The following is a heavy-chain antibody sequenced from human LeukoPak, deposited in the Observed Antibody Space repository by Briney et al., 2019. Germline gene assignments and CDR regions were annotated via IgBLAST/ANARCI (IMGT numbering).Heavy chain of an antibody. Sequence: ASVKVSCKASGYTFTSYGISWVRRAPGQGLEWMGWISPHNGNTNYAQTLQGRVTMTTDTSTTTAYMELTSLRSDDTAVYYCARADSDLWSGYPTGFDYWGQGTLVTVSS. CDR3: ARADSDLWSGYPTGFDY. D-gene: IGHD3-3*01. CDR2: ISPHNGNT. CDR1: GYTFTSYG. J-gene: IGHJ4*02. V-gene: IGHV1-18*01.